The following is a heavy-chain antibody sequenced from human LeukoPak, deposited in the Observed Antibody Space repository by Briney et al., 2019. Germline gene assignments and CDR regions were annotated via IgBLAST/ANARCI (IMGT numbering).Heavy chain of an antibody. CDR2: IYWYDDK. CDR3: AHSLIDDYGDYESPVGFDY. Sequence: SGPTLVNPTQTLTLTCTFSGFSLSTTGVGVGWIRQPPGKALEWLALIYWYDDKRYSPSLKSRLTITKDTSKNQVVLTMTNMDPVDTATYYCAHSLIDDYGDYESPVGFDYWGQGTLVTVSS. J-gene: IGHJ4*02. CDR1: GFSLSTTGVG. D-gene: IGHD4-17*01. V-gene: IGHV2-5*01.